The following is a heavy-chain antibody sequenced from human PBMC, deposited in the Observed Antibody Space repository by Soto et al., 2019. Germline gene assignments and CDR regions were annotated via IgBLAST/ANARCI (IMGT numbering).Heavy chain of an antibody. CDR1: GGSFSGYY. Sequence: PSETLSLTCAVYGGSFSGYYWSWIRQPPGKGLEWIGEINHSGSTNYNPSLKSRVTISVDTSKNQFSLKLSSVTAADTAVYYCARGGGGGSGWSYYYYYGMDVWGQGTTVTV. V-gene: IGHV4-34*01. D-gene: IGHD6-19*01. CDR2: INHSGST. CDR3: ARGGGGGSGWSYYYYYGMDV. J-gene: IGHJ6*02.